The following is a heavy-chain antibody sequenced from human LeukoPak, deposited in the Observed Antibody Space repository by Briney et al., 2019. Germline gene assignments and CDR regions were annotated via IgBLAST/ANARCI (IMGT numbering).Heavy chain of an antibody. D-gene: IGHD1-26*01. Sequence: PGGSLRLSCAASGFTFSSYWMHWVRQAPGKGLVWVSRINSDGSSTSYAGSVKGRFTISRDNAKNTLYLQMNSLRAEDTAVYYCARAPKWERHFDYWGQGTLVTVSS. V-gene: IGHV3-74*01. CDR2: INSDGSST. CDR3: ARAPKWERHFDY. CDR1: GFTFSSYW. J-gene: IGHJ4*02.